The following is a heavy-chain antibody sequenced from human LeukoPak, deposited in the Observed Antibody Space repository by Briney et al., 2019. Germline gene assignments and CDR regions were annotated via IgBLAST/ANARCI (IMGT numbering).Heavy chain of an antibody. D-gene: IGHD2-21*02. CDR2: IYYSGST. J-gene: IGHJ4*02. V-gene: IGHV4-59*12. CDR1: DGSISSYY. CDR3: AVSVAYCGGDCYSISY. Sequence: SETLSLTCTVSDGSISSYYWTWIRQPPGKGLEWIGYIYYSGSTNYNPSLKSRVTISVDKSKNQFSLKLSSVTAADTAVYYCAVSVAYCGGDCYSISYWGQGTLVTVSS.